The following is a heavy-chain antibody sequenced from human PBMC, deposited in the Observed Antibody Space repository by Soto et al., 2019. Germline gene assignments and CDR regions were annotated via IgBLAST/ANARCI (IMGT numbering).Heavy chain of an antibody. D-gene: IGHD6-19*01. V-gene: IGHV1-46*01. CDR3: ARAREQEPHSSGWYEVES. J-gene: IGHJ5*02. CDR2: INPSGGST. CDR1: GYTFTSYY. Sequence: GASVKVSCKASGYTFTSYYMHWVRQAPGQGLEWMGIINPSGGSTSYAQKFQGRVTMTRDTSTSTVYMELSSLRSEDTAVYYCARAREQEPHSSGWYEVESWGQGTLVTVSS.